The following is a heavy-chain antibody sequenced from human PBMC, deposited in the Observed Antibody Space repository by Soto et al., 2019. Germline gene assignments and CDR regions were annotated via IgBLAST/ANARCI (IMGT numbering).Heavy chain of an antibody. CDR1: GYTFTSYA. CDR2: INAGNGNT. Sequence: ASVKVSCKASGYTFTSYAMHWVRQAPGQRLEWMGWINAGNGNTKYSQKFQGRVTITRDTSSGTAYMELSSLRSEEMAVYYCARDGSMATVTNPPNNYYYYMDVWGKGTTVTVSS. CDR3: ARDGSMATVTNPPNNYYYYMDV. V-gene: IGHV1-3*01. J-gene: IGHJ6*03. D-gene: IGHD4-17*01.